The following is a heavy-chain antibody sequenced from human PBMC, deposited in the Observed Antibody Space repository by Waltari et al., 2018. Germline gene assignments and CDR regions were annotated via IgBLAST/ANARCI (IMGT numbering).Heavy chain of an antibody. V-gene: IGHV1-2*02. CDR2: SNPNRGGT. CDR3: ARGGSSTSLWEDGAFDI. J-gene: IGHJ3*02. CDR1: GYTFTGYY. Sequence: QVQLVQSGAEVKKPGASVKVSCKASGYTFTGYYMHWVRQAPGQGLEWMGWSNPNRGGTNYAQKFQGRVTMTRDTSISTAYMELSRLRSDDTAVYYCARGGSSTSLWEDGAFDIWGQGTMVTVSS. D-gene: IGHD2-2*01.